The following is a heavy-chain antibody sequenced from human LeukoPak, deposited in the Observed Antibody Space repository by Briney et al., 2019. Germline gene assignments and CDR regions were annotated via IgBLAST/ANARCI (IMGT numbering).Heavy chain of an antibody. V-gene: IGHV3-33*01. D-gene: IGHD2-2*01. J-gene: IGHJ6*02. Sequence: GGSPRLSCAASGFTFSSYGMHWVRQAPGKGLEWVAVIWYDGSNKYYADSVKGRFTISRDNSKNTLYLQMNSLRAEDTAVYYCARDPGVVVPAAPYYYYYGMDVWGQGTTVTVSS. CDR1: GFTFSSYG. CDR3: ARDPGVVVPAAPYYYYYGMDV. CDR2: IWYDGSNK.